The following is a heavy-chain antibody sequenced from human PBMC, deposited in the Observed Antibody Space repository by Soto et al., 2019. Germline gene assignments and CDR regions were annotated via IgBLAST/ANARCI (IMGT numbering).Heavy chain of an antibody. CDR2: ISYDGRNK. CDR1: DFSFRNYG. D-gene: IGHD1-26*01. J-gene: IGHJ6*02. CDR3: AKDWRWEQQIYGMNV. Sequence: GGSLRLSCVASDFSFRNYGMHWVRQAPGKGLEWVADISYDGRNKYYAESVKGRSTISRDNSKNTLYLQMNSLRTEDTAVYYCAKDWRWEQQIYGMNVWGQGTTVTVSS. V-gene: IGHV3-30*18.